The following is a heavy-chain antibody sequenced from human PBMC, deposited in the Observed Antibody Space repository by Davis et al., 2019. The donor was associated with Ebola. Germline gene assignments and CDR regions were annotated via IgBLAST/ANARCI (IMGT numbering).Heavy chain of an antibody. CDR3: ARDAATFKGYLDN. V-gene: IGHV4-61*01. CDR2: IFYSGST. CDR1: GDSITRGTNY. D-gene: IGHD6-25*01. Sequence: GSLRLSCTVSGDSITRGTNYWGWLRQSPGKGLEWIGQIFYSGSTNYNPSLESRVTMSVDMSKNQFSLKLTFVTAADTAVYYCARDAATFKGYLDNWGRGTLVTVSS. J-gene: IGHJ4*02.